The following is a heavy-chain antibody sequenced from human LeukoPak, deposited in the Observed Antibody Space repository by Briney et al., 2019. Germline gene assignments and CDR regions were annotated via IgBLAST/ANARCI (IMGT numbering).Heavy chain of an antibody. J-gene: IGHJ4*02. CDR1: GYTFTSYY. D-gene: IGHD3-22*01. CDR3: ARGSWADYYDSSGPAFDY. V-gene: IGHV1-2*02. Sequence: GASVKVSCKASGYTFTSYYMHWVRQAPGQGLEWMGWINPNSGGTNYAQKFQGRVTMTRDTSISTAYMELSRLRSDDTAVYYCARGSWADYYDSSGPAFDYWGQGTLVTVSS. CDR2: INPNSGGT.